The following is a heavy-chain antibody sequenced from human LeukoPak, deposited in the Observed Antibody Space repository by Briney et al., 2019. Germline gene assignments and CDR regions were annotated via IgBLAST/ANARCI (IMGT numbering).Heavy chain of an antibody. J-gene: IGHJ3*02. CDR3: ARGCGGDCYSNPDAFDI. V-gene: IGHV4-59*01. CDR1: GGSISSYY. CDR2: IYYSGST. Sequence: SETLSLTCTVSGGSISSYYWSWIRQPPGKGLEWIGYIYYSGSTNYNPSLKSRVTISVDTSKNQFSLKLSSVTAADTAVYYRARGCGGDCYSNPDAFDIWGQGTMVTVSS. D-gene: IGHD2-21*02.